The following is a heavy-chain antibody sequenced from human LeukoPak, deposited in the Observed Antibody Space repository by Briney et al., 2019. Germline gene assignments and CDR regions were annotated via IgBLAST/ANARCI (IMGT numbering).Heavy chain of an antibody. J-gene: IGHJ4*02. CDR2: ISYDGSNK. D-gene: IGHD3-10*01. V-gene: IGHV3-30*04. CDR1: GFTFSSYA. Sequence: GRSLRLSCAASGFTFSSYAMHWVRQAPGKGLEWVAVISYDGSNKYYADSVKGRFTISRDNPKNTLYLQMNSLRAEDTAVYYCARDRRGSGSSFDYWGQGTLVTVSS. CDR3: ARDRRGSGSSFDY.